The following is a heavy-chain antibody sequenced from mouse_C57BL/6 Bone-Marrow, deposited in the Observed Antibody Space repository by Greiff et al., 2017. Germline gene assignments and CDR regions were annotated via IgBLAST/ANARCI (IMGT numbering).Heavy chain of an antibody. V-gene: IGHV1-22*01. CDR3: AREGGQAWYFDV. D-gene: IGHD3-2*02. J-gene: IGHJ1*03. Sequence: EVKVVESGPELVKPGASVKMSCKASGYTFTDYNMHWVKQSHGKSLEWIGYINPNNGGTSYNQKFKGKATLTVNKSSSTAYMELRSLTSEDSAVYYCAREGGQAWYFDVWGTGTTVTVSS. CDR2: INPNNGGT. CDR1: GYTFTDYN.